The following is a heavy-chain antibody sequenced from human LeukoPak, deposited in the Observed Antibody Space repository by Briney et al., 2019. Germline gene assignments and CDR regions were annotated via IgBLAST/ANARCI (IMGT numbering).Heavy chain of an antibody. V-gene: IGHV1-46*01. CDR2: INPSGGST. J-gene: IGHJ6*02. CDR1: GYTFTSYY. Sequence: ASVKVSCKASGYTFTSYYMHWVRQAPGQGLEWMGIINPSGGSTSYAQKFQGRVTMTRDTSTSTVYMELSSLRSEDTAVYYCARDLAAAEIYYYYGMDVWGQGTTVTVSS. CDR3: ARDLAAAEIYYYYGMDV. D-gene: IGHD6-13*01.